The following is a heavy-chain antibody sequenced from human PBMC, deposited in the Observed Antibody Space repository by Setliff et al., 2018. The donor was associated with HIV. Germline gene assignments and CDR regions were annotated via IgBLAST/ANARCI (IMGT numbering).Heavy chain of an antibody. CDR1: GYSISGGFY. V-gene: IGHV4-38-2*02. Sequence: SETLSLTCAVSGYSISGGFYWGWIRQPPGKGLEWIGSIYHSGSTYYNPSLRSRVTISVDTSKNQFSLKLSSVTAADTAVYYCARDAPTVYANGWFDPWGQGTLVTVSS. D-gene: IGHD2-8*01. J-gene: IGHJ5*02. CDR3: ARDAPTVYANGWFDP. CDR2: IYHSGST.